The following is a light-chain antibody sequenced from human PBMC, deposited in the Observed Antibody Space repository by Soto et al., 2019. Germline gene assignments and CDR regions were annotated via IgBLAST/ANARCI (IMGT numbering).Light chain of an antibody. V-gene: IGLV2-14*03. CDR3: ISYTDRQSYL. Sequence: QSALTQPASVSGPPGQSITISCSGTSSDIGSYDHVAWYQQFPGKSPKLIIYAVSDRPSGVSDRFSGSKSGISASLTISGLQTEDEADYYCISYTDRQSYLFGTGTKVTV. CDR1: SSDIGSYDH. CDR2: AVS. J-gene: IGLJ1*01.